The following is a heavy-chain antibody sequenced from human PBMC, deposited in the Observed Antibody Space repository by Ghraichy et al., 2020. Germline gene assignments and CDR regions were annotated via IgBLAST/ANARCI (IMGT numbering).Heavy chain of an antibody. J-gene: IGHJ4*02. CDR2: IHHSG. V-gene: IGHV4-38-2*02. CDR3: ARESHPTGTDSPAFDY. CDR1: GYSISSGYY. D-gene: IGHD1/OR15-1a*01. Sequence: SETLSLTCTVSGYSISSGYYWGWIRQPPGKGLEWIGSIHHSGNPSLKSRVSMSVDTSKNQFSLKLSSVTAADTAVYYCARESHPTGTDSPAFDYWGQGTLVTVSS.